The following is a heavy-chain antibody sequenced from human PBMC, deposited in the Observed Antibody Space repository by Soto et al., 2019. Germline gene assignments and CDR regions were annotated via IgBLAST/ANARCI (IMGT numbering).Heavy chain of an antibody. D-gene: IGHD1-26*01. Sequence: SGPTLVNPIETLTLTCTFSGFSLSTSGMCVSWIRQPPGKALEWLALIDWDDDKYYSPSLKTRLTISKDTSKNQVVLTMTNMDPADTATYYCARTKVADTSGRREHGWDVSGQATTVTVSS. J-gene: IGHJ6*02. CDR2: IDWDDDK. CDR3: ARTKVADTSGRREHGWDV. CDR1: GFSLSTSGMC. V-gene: IGHV2-70*13.